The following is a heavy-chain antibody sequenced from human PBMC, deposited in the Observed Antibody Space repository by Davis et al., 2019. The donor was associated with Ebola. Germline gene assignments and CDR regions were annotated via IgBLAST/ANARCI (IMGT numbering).Heavy chain of an antibody. Sequence: AASVTVSCKASRYTFSNYFMQWVRQAPGQGLEWMGIINPSVASTSYGQKFQGRVTMTGDASTGTVYMELSRLRSDDTAVYYCARGRGNQYYYVPREFDYWGQGTLVTVSS. V-gene: IGHV1-46*01. CDR3: ARGRGNQYYYVPREFDY. J-gene: IGHJ4*02. CDR2: INPSVAST. D-gene: IGHD3-10*02. CDR1: RYTFSNYF.